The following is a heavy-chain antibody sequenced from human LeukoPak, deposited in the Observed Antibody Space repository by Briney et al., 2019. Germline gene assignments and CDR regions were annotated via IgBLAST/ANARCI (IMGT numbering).Heavy chain of an antibody. J-gene: IGHJ5*02. Sequence: KISCKGSGYSFTGYYLHWVRQAPGQGLEWMGWINPNTGGTKYAQKFQGRVTMTRDTSISTAYMEVTRLTSDDTAVYYCARALVPAAQRLSSWGQGTLVTVSS. CDR1: GYSFTGYY. D-gene: IGHD2-2*01. V-gene: IGHV1-2*02. CDR3: ARALVPAAQRLSS. CDR2: INPNTGGT.